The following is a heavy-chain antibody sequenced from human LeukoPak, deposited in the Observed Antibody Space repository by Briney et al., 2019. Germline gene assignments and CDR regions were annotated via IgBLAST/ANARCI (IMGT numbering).Heavy chain of an antibody. D-gene: IGHD2-2*01. Sequence: GGSLRLSCVASGFTFSSYWMHWVREVPGKGPVWVSRINSDGRITSYADSVKGRFTISRDNAKNTLYLQMNSLRAEDTAVYSCARVGVPQYAFDIWGQGTWVTVSS. V-gene: IGHV3-74*01. CDR2: INSDGRIT. J-gene: IGHJ3*02. CDR3: ARVGVPQYAFDI. CDR1: GFTFSSYW.